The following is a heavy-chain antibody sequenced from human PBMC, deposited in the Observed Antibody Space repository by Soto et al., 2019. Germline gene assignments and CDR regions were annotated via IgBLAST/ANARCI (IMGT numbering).Heavy chain of an antibody. Sequence: SETLSLTCTVSGGSISSYYWSWIRQPAGKGLEWIGRIYTSGSTNYNPSLKSRVTMSVDTSKNQFSLKLSSVTAADTAVYYCASYRPDDYDILTGYSEYYFDYWGQGTLVTVSS. CDR3: ASYRPDDYDILTGYSEYYFDY. J-gene: IGHJ4*02. D-gene: IGHD3-9*01. V-gene: IGHV4-4*07. CDR2: IYTSGST. CDR1: GGSISSYY.